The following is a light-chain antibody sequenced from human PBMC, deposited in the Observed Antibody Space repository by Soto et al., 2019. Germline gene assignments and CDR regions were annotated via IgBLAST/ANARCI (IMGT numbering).Light chain of an antibody. J-gene: IGKJ1*01. Sequence: EIVLTQSPATLSLSPGERATLSCRASQSVSSYFAWYQQKPGQAPRLLNYDASNRATGIPARFSGSGSGTDFTLTISSLEPEDFAVYYCQQRGNWPLTFGQGTKVEIK. CDR1: QSVSSY. V-gene: IGKV3-11*01. CDR3: QQRGNWPLT. CDR2: DAS.